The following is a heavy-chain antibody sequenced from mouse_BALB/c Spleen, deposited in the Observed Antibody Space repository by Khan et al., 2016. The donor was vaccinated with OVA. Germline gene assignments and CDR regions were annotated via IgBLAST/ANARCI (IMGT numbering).Heavy chain of an antibody. CDR3: ARNSEPDYFDY. V-gene: IGHV2-9*02. D-gene: IGHD2-12*01. CDR2: MWTGGST. Sequence: QVQLKESGPGLVAPSQSLSITCTVSGFSLTSHGVHWVRQPPGKGLEWLGVMWTGGSTNYNSALMSSLSISKDSSKNQVFVKLNSLQTDDTAIYYCARNSEPDYFDYWGQGTTLIVSS. CDR1: GFSLTSHG. J-gene: IGHJ2*01.